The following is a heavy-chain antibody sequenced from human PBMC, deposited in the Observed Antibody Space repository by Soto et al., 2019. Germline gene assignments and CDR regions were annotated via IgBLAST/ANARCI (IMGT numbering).Heavy chain of an antibody. Sequence: QITLKESGPTLVKPTQTLTLTCTFSGFSLSTSGVSVGWIRQPPGKALEWLALIYWNDDKRYSPSLKSRLTITKDPPQNQVVPAMTHMDPADTATYYCARSGRIVTVVGAYNWFDPWGQGTLVTVSS. J-gene: IGHJ5*02. D-gene: IGHD2-15*01. CDR3: ARSGRIVTVVGAYNWFDP. V-gene: IGHV2-5*01. CDR1: GFSLSTSGVS. CDR2: IYWNDDK.